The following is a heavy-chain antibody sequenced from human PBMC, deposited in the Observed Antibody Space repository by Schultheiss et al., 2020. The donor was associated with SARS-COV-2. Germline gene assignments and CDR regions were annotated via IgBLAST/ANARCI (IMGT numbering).Heavy chain of an antibody. V-gene: IGHV3-30*01. J-gene: IGHJ4*02. Sequence: GGSLRLSCAASGFTFSSYAMHWVRQAPGKGLEWVAVISYDGSNKYYADSVKGRFTISRDNSKNTLYLQMNSLRAEDTAVYYCARDSITGTTSALVYWGQGTLVTVSS. CDR2: ISYDGSNK. CDR3: ARDSITGTTSALVY. D-gene: IGHD1-7*01. CDR1: GFTFSSYA.